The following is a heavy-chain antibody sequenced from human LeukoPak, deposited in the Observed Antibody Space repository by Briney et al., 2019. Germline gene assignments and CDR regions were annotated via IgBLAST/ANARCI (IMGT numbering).Heavy chain of an antibody. CDR2: INPNSGGT. J-gene: IGHJ4*02. D-gene: IGHD3-22*01. Sequence: ASVKVSCKASAYTFTGYYMHWVRQAPGQGLEWMGWINPNSGGTGYAQKFQGRVTMTRDSSISTAYMELSRLRSDDTAVYYCARALGYYDTSGPLRPFDYWGQGTLVTVSS. CDR1: AYTFTGYY. CDR3: ARALGYYDTSGPLRPFDY. V-gene: IGHV1-2*02.